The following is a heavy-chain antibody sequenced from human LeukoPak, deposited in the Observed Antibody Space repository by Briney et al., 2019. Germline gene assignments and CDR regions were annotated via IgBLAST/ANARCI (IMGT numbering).Heavy chain of an antibody. J-gene: IGHJ4*02. CDR3: ARVGYCGGDCYSGFDY. CDR1: GFTFSSYW. CDR2: IKQDGSEK. D-gene: IGHD2-21*02. Sequence: GGSLRLSCAASGFTFSSYWMSWVRQAPGKGLEWVANIKQDGSEKYYVDSVKGRFTISRDNAKNSLYLQMNSLRTEDTAVYYCARVGYCGGDCYSGFDYWGQGTLVTVSS. V-gene: IGHV3-7*01.